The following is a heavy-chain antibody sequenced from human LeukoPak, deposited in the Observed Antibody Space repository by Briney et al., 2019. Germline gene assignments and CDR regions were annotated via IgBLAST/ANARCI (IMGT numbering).Heavy chain of an antibody. CDR1: GGSISSYY. D-gene: IGHD2-8*01. J-gene: IGHJ2*01. CDR3: ARQKLMVYATPRDYWYFDL. V-gene: IGHV4-59*08. Sequence: SETLSLTCTVSGGSISSYYWSWIRRPPGKGLERIGYIYYSGSTNYNPSLKSRVTISVDTSKNQFSLKLSSVTAADTAVYYCARQKLMVYATPRDYWYFDLWGRGTLVTVSS. CDR2: IYYSGST.